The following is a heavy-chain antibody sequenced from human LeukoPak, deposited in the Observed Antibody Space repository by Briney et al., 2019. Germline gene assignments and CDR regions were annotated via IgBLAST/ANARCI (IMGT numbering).Heavy chain of an antibody. Sequence: ASETLSLTCAVYSASGSFSGYYWSWIRQPPGKGLEWIGDISHRGDTNYNPSLKSRVTISVDTSKNQFSLKLSSVTAADTAVYYCARLYSSSWYYFDYWGQGTLVTVSS. V-gene: IGHV4-34*01. D-gene: IGHD6-13*01. CDR1: SASGSFSGYY. J-gene: IGHJ4*02. CDR3: ARLYSSSWYYFDY. CDR2: ISHRGDT.